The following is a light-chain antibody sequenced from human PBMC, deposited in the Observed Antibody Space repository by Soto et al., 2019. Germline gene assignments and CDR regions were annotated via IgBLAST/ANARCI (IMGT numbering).Light chain of an antibody. CDR3: QQDARTPPLI. V-gene: IGKV3-20*01. CDR2: GAS. CDR1: QSVSSNY. Sequence: EIVLTPSPGTLPLSPWERATLSCRATQSVSSNYLAGYQQKPGQAPRLLIYGASPRATVIPDRISGSGSGRDRTPSSSRREPEEPAGYYWQQDARTPPLIFGGGNKVEIK. J-gene: IGKJ4*01.